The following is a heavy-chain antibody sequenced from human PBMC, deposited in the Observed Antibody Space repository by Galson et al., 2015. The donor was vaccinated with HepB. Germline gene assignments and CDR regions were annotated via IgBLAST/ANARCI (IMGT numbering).Heavy chain of an antibody. Sequence: SETLSLTCAVSGGSISSSNWWSWVRQPPGKGLEWIGEISHSGGTNYSPSLKSRVTISVDKSKNQFSLKLSSVTAADTAVYYCARDYDYNYYYGMDVWGQGTTVTVSS. D-gene: IGHD3-16*01. CDR2: ISHSGGT. J-gene: IGHJ6*02. CDR3: ARDYDYNYYYGMDV. V-gene: IGHV4-4*02. CDR1: GGSISSSNW.